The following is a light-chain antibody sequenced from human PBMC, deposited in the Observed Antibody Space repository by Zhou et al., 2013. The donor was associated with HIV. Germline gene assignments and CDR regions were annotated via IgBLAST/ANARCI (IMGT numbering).Light chain of an antibody. Sequence: DIHMTQSPSTLSASVGDRVTITCRASQSIGSWVAWYQQKPGKAPKLLIFKASTLESGVASRFSGSGYGTEFTLTINGLQPDDLATYYCHQYNNYPRSFGQGTKLEIK. CDR3: HQYNNYPRS. CDR2: KAS. CDR1: QSIGSW. V-gene: IGKV1-5*03. J-gene: IGKJ2*01.